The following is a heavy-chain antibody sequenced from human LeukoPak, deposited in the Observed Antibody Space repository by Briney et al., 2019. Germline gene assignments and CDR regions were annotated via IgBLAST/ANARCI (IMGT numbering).Heavy chain of an antibody. D-gene: IGHD2-15*01. CDR1: GFTFSSYA. Sequence: GGSLRLSCAASGFTFSSYAMSWVRQAPVKGLELVSAISGSGGSTYYADSVKGRFTISRDNSKNTLYLQMNSLRAEDTAVYYCAKEADIVVVVAATGAFDIWGQGTMVTVSS. CDR2: ISGSGGST. J-gene: IGHJ3*02. CDR3: AKEADIVVVVAATGAFDI. V-gene: IGHV3-23*01.